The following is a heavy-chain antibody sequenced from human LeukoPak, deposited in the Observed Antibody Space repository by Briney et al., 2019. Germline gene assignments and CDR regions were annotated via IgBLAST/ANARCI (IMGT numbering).Heavy chain of an antibody. CDR1: GFTFSSYG. V-gene: IGHV3-7*01. CDR2: INQDGSDK. J-gene: IGHJ4*02. CDR3: ARDGYCSTTNCPRRGAY. D-gene: IGHD2-2*01. Sequence: GGSLRLSCAASGFTFSSYGMHWVRQAPGKGLEWVANINQDGSDKYYVDSVKGRFTISRDNAKNSLYLQMNSLRAEDTAVYYCARDGYCSTTNCPRRGAYWGQGTLVTVSS.